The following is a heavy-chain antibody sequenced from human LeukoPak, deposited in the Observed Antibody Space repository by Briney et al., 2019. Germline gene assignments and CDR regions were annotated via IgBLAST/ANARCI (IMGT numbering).Heavy chain of an antibody. D-gene: IGHD6-6*01. CDR2: IYYSGST. V-gene: IGHV4-59*01. CDR1: GGSISSYC. Sequence: PSETLSLTCTVSGGSISSYCWSWIRQPPGKGLEWIGYIYYSGSTNYNPSLKSRVTISVDTSKNQFSLKLSSVTAADTAVYYCARGRIAARPYYYYYMDVWGKGTTVTVSS. J-gene: IGHJ6*03. CDR3: ARGRIAARPYYYYYMDV.